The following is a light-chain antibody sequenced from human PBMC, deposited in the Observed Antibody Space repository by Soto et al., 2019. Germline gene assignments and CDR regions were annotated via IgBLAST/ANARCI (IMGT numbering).Light chain of an antibody. CDR2: DVS. J-gene: IGLJ1*01. Sequence: QSVLTQPASVSGSPGQSITISCIGTSSDVGGFNSVSWFQHHPGKAPKLIIYDVSNRPSGVSNRFSGSKSRNTASLTISGLQAEDEADYYCNSYTTSIPPNYVFGTGTKVTVL. V-gene: IGLV2-14*03. CDR3: NSYTTSIPPNYV. CDR1: SSDVGGFNS.